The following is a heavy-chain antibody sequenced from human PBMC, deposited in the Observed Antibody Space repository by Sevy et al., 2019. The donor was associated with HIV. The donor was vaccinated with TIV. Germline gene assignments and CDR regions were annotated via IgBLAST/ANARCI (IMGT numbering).Heavy chain of an antibody. V-gene: IGHV3-49*03. CDR1: GFTFDDYA. J-gene: IGHJ4*02. Sequence: GGSLRLSCTTSGFTFDDYAMRWFRQAPGKGLEWVAFITRNSYEAYGGTTDYAASVKGRFIISRDDSKSIAHLQMNSLKTDDTAVYYCTRGLATADTPEYYFDYWGQGTLVTVSS. CDR3: TRGLATADTPEYYFDY. D-gene: IGHD5-12*01. CDR2: ITRNSYEAYGGTT.